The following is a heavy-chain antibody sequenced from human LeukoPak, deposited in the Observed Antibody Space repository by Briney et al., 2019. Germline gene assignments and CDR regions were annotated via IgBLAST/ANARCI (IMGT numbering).Heavy chain of an antibody. Sequence: GSLRLSCAASGFMFSSYGMSWVRQAPGKGLEWIGEINHSGSTNYNPSLKSRVTISVDTSKNQFSLKLSSVTAADTAVYYCARLGYFDWLPRYWGQGTLVTVSS. V-gene: IGHV4-34*01. CDR2: INHSGST. D-gene: IGHD3-9*01. J-gene: IGHJ4*02. CDR3: ARLGYFDWLPRY. CDR1: GFMFSSYG.